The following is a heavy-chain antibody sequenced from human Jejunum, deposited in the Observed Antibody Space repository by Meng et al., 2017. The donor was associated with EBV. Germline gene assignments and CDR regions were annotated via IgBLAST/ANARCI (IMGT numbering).Heavy chain of an antibody. Sequence: SGQRLERPRGTLSLTAVGSGGAISDNDGWRWVRPPPGKGLEWLGEIYHGGGTNYNPSLESRVTISVDKSKNQFSLKLNSVTVADTAVYYCAGNGYYALEYWGPGILVTVSS. V-gene: IGHV4-4*03. D-gene: IGHD3-22*01. CDR1: GGAISDNDG. J-gene: IGHJ4*02. CDR3: AGNGYYALEY. CDR2: IYHGGGT.